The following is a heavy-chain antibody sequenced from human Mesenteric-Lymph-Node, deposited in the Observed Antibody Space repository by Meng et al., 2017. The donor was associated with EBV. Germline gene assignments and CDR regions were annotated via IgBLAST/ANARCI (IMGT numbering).Heavy chain of an antibody. CDR1: GFSLNTGGVG. D-gene: IGHD3-10*02. Sequence: QITLKESRPTPVKPTQTLTLTCSFSGFSLNTGGVGVGWIRQPPGKALEWLALIYWDDDKRYNPSLKTRLTITKDTSKNQVVLTMTNMDPVDTATYYCAHKDDVRDGAPFDSWGQGTLVTVSS. V-gene: IGHV2-5*02. CDR2: IYWDDDK. J-gene: IGHJ4*02. CDR3: AHKDDVRDGAPFDS.